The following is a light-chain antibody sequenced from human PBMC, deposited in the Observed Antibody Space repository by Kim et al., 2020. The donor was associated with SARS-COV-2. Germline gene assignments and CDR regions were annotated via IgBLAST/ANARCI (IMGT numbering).Light chain of an antibody. V-gene: IGLV2-11*01. CDR1: SSDVGGYEY. Sequence: GQSVTNFCTGTSSDVGGYEYVSWYQQHPGKVPKLMIYDVNRRPSGVPDRFSASKSGNTASLTISGLQADDEADYYCSSYAGSYSAVFGGGTQLTVL. CDR2: DVN. CDR3: SSYAGSYSAV. J-gene: IGLJ2*01.